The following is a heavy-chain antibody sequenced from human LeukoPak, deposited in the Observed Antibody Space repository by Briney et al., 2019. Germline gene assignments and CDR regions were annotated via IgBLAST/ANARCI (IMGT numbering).Heavy chain of an antibody. Sequence: SETLSLTCTVSGGSISSGDYYWSWIRQPPGKGLEWIGEINHSGSTNYNPSLKSRVTISVDTSKNQFSLKLSSVTAADTAVYYCARGRWGYCYGHAYWGQGTLVTVSS. V-gene: IGHV4-39*07. D-gene: IGHD5-18*01. CDR3: ARGRWGYCYGHAY. CDR1: GGSISSGDYY. CDR2: INHSGST. J-gene: IGHJ4*02.